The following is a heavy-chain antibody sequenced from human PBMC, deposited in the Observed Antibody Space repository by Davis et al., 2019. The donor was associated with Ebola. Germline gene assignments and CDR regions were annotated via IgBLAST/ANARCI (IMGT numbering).Heavy chain of an antibody. J-gene: IGHJ6*02. Sequence: ASVKVSCKASGYTFTSYYMHWVRRAPGQGLEWMGIINPSGGSTSYAQKFQGRVTITADKSTSTAYMELSSLRSDDTAVYYCARNSGWNYFYYSMDVWGQGTTVTVSS. CDR1: GYTFTSYY. D-gene: IGHD6-19*01. V-gene: IGHV1-46*01. CDR2: INPSGGST. CDR3: ARNSGWNYFYYSMDV.